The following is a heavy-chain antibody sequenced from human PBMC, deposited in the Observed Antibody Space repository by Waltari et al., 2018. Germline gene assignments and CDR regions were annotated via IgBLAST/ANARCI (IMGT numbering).Heavy chain of an antibody. Sequence: QVQLVQSGAAVKKPGSSVKVSCKASGGTFSSYTISWVRQAPGQGLEWMGRTIPILGIANYAQKFQGRVTITADKSTSTAYMELSSLRSEDTAVYYCARKTSDTAMVTGAFDIWGQGTMVTVSS. CDR3: ARKTSDTAMVTGAFDI. J-gene: IGHJ3*02. CDR2: TIPILGIA. CDR1: GGTFSSYT. D-gene: IGHD5-18*01. V-gene: IGHV1-69*02.